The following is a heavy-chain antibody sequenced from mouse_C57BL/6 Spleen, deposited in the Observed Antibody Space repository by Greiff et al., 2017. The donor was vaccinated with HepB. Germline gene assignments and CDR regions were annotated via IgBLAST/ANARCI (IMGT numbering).Heavy chain of an antibody. CDR3: AREGLRSYYYAMDY. CDR1: GYTFTSYW. CDR2: INPSNGGT. J-gene: IGHJ4*01. D-gene: IGHD2-4*01. V-gene: IGHV1-53*01. Sequence: QVQLQQPGTELVKPGASVKLSCKASGYTFTSYWMHWVKQRPGQGLEWIGNINPSNGGTNYNEKFKNKATLTVDKSSSTAYLQLSSLTSEDSAVYYCAREGLRSYYYAMDYWGQGTSVTVSS.